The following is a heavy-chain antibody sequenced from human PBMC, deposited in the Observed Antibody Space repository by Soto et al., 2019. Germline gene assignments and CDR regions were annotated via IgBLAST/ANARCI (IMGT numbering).Heavy chain of an antibody. D-gene: IGHD5-18*01. CDR2: ISGSGGST. J-gene: IGHJ4*02. V-gene: IGHV3-23*01. CDR3: AKPKHTAMVLYYFDY. CDR1: GFTFSSYA. Sequence: EVQLLDSGGGLVQPGGSLRLSCAASGFTFSSYAMSCVRQAPGKGLQWVSAISGSGGSTYYADSVKGRFTISRDNSKNTLYLQMNSLSAEDTAVYYCAKPKHTAMVLYYFDYWGQGTLVTVSS.